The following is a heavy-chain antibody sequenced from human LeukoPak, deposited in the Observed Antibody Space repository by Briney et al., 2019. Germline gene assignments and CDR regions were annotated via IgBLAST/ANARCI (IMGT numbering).Heavy chain of an antibody. CDR3: ARGDNWNSYYYYYMDV. CDR2: INWNGGST. D-gene: IGHD1-7*01. J-gene: IGHJ6*03. CDR1: GFTFGDYG. Sequence: PGGSLRVSCAASGFTFGDYGMSWVRQARGKGLEWVSGINWNGGSTGYADFVKGRFTISRDNAKNSLYLQMNSLRAEDTAMYYCARGDNWNSYYYYYMDVWGKGTTVTVSS. V-gene: IGHV3-20*04.